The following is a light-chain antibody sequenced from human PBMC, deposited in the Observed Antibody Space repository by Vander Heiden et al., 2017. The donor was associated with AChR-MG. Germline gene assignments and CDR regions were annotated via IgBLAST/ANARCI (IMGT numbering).Light chain of an antibody. V-gene: IGKV1-6*01. J-gene: IGKJ1*01. CDR2: SAS. Sequence: IQMTQFPSSLSAFVGDRVTITCRAGQGIRNDLGWYQQKPGRAPKLLIHSASNLQTGDPSRFSGSGSGTDFTLTISSLQPEDFATYYCLQDYNYPQTFGQGTKVEIK. CDR1: QGIRND. CDR3: LQDYNYPQT.